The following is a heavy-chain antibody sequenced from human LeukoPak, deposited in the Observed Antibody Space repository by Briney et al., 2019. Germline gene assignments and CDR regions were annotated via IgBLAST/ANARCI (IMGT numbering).Heavy chain of an antibody. CDR2: IDPNSGGT. J-gene: IGHJ4*02. CDR1: GYTFTGYY. Sequence: ASVQVSCKASGYTFTGYYIHWVRQAPGQGLEWMGWIDPNSGGTDYAKKFHGRVTVTSDTYISTNYMELSKLRSDDTAVYYCARDKSSSWYGGVDHWGQGTLVTVSS. CDR3: ARDKSSSWYGGVDH. D-gene: IGHD6-13*01. V-gene: IGHV1-2*02.